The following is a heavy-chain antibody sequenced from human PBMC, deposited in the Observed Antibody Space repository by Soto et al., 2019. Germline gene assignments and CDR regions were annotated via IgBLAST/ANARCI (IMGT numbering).Heavy chain of an antibody. Sequence: QIQLVQSGADVRKPGASVKVSCTASGYTFTTYAMHWVRQAPGQRPAWMGWINVDNGNTKYSQNFQGRVTNTRDTSASTAYMELSGLTYGDTGVYFCARDGRYRYASYSRYGMDVWGQGTTVIVSS. V-gene: IGHV1-3*01. CDR2: INVDNGNT. CDR3: ARDGRYRYASYSRYGMDV. D-gene: IGHD3-16*02. CDR1: GYTFTTYA. J-gene: IGHJ6*02.